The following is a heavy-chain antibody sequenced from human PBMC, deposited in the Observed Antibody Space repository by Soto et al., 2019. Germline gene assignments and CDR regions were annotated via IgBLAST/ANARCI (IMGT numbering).Heavy chain of an antibody. CDR2: ISYSGSS. D-gene: IGHD2-2*01. CDR3: ARATPAGSADF. CDR1: GGSNIRDGYY. J-gene: IGHJ4*02. V-gene: IGHV4-31*03. Sequence: SETLSLTCTVSGGSNIRDGYYWSWIRQHPGKDLEWIAYISYSGSSYSNPSLKSRVTISADTSKNQFSLRLTSVTAADTAVYFCARATPAGSADFWGQGTLVTRLL.